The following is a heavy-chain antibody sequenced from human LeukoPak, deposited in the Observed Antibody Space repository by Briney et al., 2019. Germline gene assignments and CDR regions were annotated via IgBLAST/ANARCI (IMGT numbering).Heavy chain of an antibody. J-gene: IGHJ4*02. CDR3: TRDSRIAAVYYFDH. CDR1: GFTLINFG. Sequence: QTGGSLRLSCAASGFTLINFGMSWVRQAPGKGLEWVGFIRNKAYGGTTQYAASVKGRFTISRDDSKSIAYLQMNSLKTEDTAVYYCTRDSRIAAVYYFDHWGQGTLVTVSS. V-gene: IGHV3-49*04. D-gene: IGHD6-13*01. CDR2: IRNKAYGGTT.